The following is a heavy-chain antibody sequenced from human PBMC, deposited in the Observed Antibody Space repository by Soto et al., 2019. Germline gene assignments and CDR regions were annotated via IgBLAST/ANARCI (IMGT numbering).Heavy chain of an antibody. CDR3: ARCAVGHYVLDV. D-gene: IGHD1-26*01. J-gene: IGHJ6*02. CDR2: IDPTESHT. CDR1: GYKFTNCW. V-gene: IGHV5-10-1*01. Sequence: PGESLQISCKCSGYKFTNCWIIWVRQMPGKGLEWMGKIDPTESHTKYSPSFQGHVTISVDKSITTAYLQWNSLKAADTAIYYCARCAVGHYVLDVWGQGSTVTVSS.